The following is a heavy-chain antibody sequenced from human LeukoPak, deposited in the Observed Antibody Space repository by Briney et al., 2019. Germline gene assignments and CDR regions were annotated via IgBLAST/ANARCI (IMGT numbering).Heavy chain of an antibody. CDR2: IYHSGST. J-gene: IGHJ4*02. CDR3: ARGEFGDPLQLDY. V-gene: IGHV4-38-2*02. D-gene: IGHD3-10*01. CDR1: GYSISSGYY. Sequence: SETLSLTCTVSGYSISSGYYWGWIRQPPGKGLEWIGSIYHSGSTYYNPSLKSRVTISVDTSKNQFSLKLSSVTAADTAVYYCARGEFGDPLQLDYWGQGTLVTVSS.